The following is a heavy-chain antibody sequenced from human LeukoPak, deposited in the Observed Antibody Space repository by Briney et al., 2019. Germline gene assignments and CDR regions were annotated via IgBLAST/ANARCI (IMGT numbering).Heavy chain of an antibody. D-gene: IGHD5-12*01. CDR2: VGINSGNT. Sequence: GGSLRLSCAASGFTFIDYSMNWVRQAPGKGLEWISYVGINSGNTKYADSVKGRFTISGDSAKNSVFLQMNSLRVEDTAVYYCARDHRYAFDNWGQGTLVTVSS. CDR1: GFTFIDYS. J-gene: IGHJ4*02. V-gene: IGHV3-48*04. CDR3: ARDHRYAFDN.